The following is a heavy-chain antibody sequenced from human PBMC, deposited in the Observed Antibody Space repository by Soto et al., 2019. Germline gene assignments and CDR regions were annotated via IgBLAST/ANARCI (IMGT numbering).Heavy chain of an antibody. V-gene: IGHV4-59*12. CDR2: VYYSGSP. J-gene: IGHJ3*02. D-gene: IGHD1-26*01. CDR1: GGSISSYH. CDR3: ARVWACAFDT. Sequence: QVQLQESGPGLVKPSETLALTCTVSGGSISSYHWSWIRQPQGKGLEWTGYVYYSGSPNYNPSLKGGVTISVDTSKNRFSLKLRSVYSSETDVYYCARVWACAFDTWGQGTMVTVSS.